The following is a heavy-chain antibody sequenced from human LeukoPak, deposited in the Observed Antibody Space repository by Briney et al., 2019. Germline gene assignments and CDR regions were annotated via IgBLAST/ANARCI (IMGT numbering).Heavy chain of an antibody. CDR3: ASGSYYNDY. Sequence: PGGSLRLSCAASGLTFSKYWVHWVRQAPGKGLVWVSHINSDGSSTAYADSVKGRFTISRDNAKNTLYLQMNSLRADDTAVYYCASGSYYNDYWGQGTLVTVSS. J-gene: IGHJ4*02. D-gene: IGHD1-26*01. CDR1: GLTFSKYW. V-gene: IGHV3-74*01. CDR2: INSDGSST.